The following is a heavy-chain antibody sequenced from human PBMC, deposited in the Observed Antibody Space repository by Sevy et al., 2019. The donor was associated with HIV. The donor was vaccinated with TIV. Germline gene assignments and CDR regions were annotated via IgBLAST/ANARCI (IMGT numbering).Heavy chain of an antibody. Sequence: ASVKVSCKASGYTFTGYYMHWVRQAPGQGLEWMGRINPNSGGTNYAQKFQGRVTMTRDTSISTAYMELSRLRSDDTAVYYCARDVRSRIFGGRCFDYWGLGTLVTVSS. D-gene: IGHD3-3*02. CDR2: INPNSGGT. J-gene: IGHJ4*02. V-gene: IGHV1-2*06. CDR1: GYTFTGYY. CDR3: ARDVRSRIFGGRCFDY.